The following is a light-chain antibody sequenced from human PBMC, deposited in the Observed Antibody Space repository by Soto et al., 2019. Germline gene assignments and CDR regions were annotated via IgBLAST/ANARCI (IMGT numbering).Light chain of an antibody. V-gene: IGKV1-5*01. J-gene: IGKJ1*01. CDR2: DAS. Sequence: DIQITQSPSTLSASVGDRVTITCRASQSISYWLAWYQQRPGRAPKLLISDASNLQSGVPSRFSGSGSGTEFTLTISSLQPDDFATYYCQHQTFGQGTKVDIK. CDR3: QHQT. CDR1: QSISYW.